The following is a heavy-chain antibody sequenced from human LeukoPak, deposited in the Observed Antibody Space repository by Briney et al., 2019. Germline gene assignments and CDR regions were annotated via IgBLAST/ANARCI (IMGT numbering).Heavy chain of an antibody. J-gene: IGHJ4*02. CDR2: ISSSTSTI. Sequence: GGSLRLSCAASGFTFSSYAMSWVRQAPGKGLEWVSYISSSTSTIYYADSVKGRFTISRDNAKNSLYLQMNSLRAEDTAVYYCARRFGYWGQGTLVTVSS. CDR1: GFTFSSYA. CDR3: ARRFGY. V-gene: IGHV3-48*01.